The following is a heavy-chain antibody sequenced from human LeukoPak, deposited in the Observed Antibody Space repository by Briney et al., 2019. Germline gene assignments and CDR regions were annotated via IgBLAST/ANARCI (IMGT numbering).Heavy chain of an antibody. CDR1: GGSFSNYY. Sequence: SSETLSLTCAVYGGSFSNYYWSWIRQPPGGGRGWIGEINDSGRTNYNPSLMSRVTVSVDTSKNQFSLRLTSVTATDTAVYYCARRWNYGRNYYIDVWGNGATVSVSS. V-gene: IGHV4-34*01. CDR3: ARRWNYGRNYYIDV. J-gene: IGHJ6*03. D-gene: IGHD1-7*01. CDR2: INDSGRT.